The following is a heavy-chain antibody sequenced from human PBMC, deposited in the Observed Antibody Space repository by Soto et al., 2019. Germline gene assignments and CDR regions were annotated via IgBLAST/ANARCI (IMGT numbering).Heavy chain of an antibody. CDR2: IYHSGST. CDR1: GGSISSGGYS. Sequence: PSETLSLTCTVSGGSISSGGYSWSWIRQPPGKGLEWIGYIYHSGSTYYNPSLKSRVTISADTSKNHFSLELSSVTAADTSLYYCATHEGYSYGAPSGAFDIWGLGTMVTVSS. V-gene: IGHV4-30-2*03. D-gene: IGHD5-18*01. J-gene: IGHJ3*02. CDR3: ATHEGYSYGAPSGAFDI.